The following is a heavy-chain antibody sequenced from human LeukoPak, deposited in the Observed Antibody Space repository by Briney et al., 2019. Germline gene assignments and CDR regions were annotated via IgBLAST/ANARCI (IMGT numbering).Heavy chain of an antibody. V-gene: IGHV1-2*04. D-gene: IGHD1-26*01. CDR2: ISPNSGDT. CDR3: AREGYSGQYTN. Sequence: ASVKVSCKASGYTFIDYYIHWVRQAPGQGLEWVGWISPNSGDTNYAQKFQGWVTMTRDTSVTTIYMEPSRLTSDKTAVYYCAREGYSGQYTNWGQGTLVTVSS. J-gene: IGHJ4*02. CDR1: GYTFIDYY.